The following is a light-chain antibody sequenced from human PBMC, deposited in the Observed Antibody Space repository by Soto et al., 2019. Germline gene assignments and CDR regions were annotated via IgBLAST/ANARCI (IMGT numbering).Light chain of an antibody. V-gene: IGKV3-11*01. CDR1: QSVSSY. CDR3: QQRSNWPLT. CDR2: DAS. Sequence: EIVLTQSHAPLSLSPGERATLSCRASQSVSSYLGWYQQKPGQAPRLLIYDASNRATGIPARFSGSGSGTDFTLIISSLEPEDFAVYYCQQRSNWPLTFGPGTKVEIK. J-gene: IGKJ3*01.